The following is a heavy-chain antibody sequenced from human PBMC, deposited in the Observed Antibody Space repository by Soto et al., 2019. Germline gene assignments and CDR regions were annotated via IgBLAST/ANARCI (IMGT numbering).Heavy chain of an antibody. CDR3: AGSYKYGSGTFDAFDI. D-gene: IGHD3-10*01. CDR2: IIPIFGTT. Sequence: QVQLVQSGTEVKKPGSSVKVSCKASGGTFSSYAISWVRQAPGQGLEWMGGIIPIFGTTNYAQRFLGRVSITADESTSTTYMELSSLRSEDTAVYYCAGSYKYGSGTFDAFDIWGQGTLVTVSS. CDR1: GGTFSSYA. V-gene: IGHV1-69*01. J-gene: IGHJ3*02.